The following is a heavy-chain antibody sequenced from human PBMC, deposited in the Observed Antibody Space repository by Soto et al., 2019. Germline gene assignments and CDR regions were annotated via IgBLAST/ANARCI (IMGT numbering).Heavy chain of an antibody. J-gene: IGHJ4*02. CDR2: IGSKGETYAT. D-gene: IGHD3-22*01. Sequence: GGSLRLSCAASGFTFGASALQWVRQASGKGLEWLGRIGSKGETYATTYAASVKGRFTISRDDSKKTAYLQMNSLRDEDTAVYYCARDDYYDTSGYLALFDYWGQGTLVTVSS. CDR1: GFTFGASA. CDR3: ARDDYYDTSGYLALFDY. V-gene: IGHV3-73*01.